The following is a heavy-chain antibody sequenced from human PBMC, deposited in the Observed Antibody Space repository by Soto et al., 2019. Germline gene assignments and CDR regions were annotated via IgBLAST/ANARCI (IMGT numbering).Heavy chain of an antibody. Sequence: GGTLRLSCAASGFTFSSYALSWVRQAPGTGLERVSAISGSGGSTYYADSVKGRFIILRDNSKNTLYMQMNSMRAAATAVYYCAKNRIAARRDGMNVWAQGTTVTVS. J-gene: IGHJ6*02. D-gene: IGHD6-6*01. CDR2: ISGSGGST. CDR1: GFTFSSYA. V-gene: IGHV3-23*01. CDR3: AKNRIAARRDGMNV.